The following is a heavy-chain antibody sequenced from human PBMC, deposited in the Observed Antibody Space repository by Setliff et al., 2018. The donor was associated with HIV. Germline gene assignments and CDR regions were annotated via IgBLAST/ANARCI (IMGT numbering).Heavy chain of an antibody. CDR3: ARTKADGYNGVFDS. D-gene: IGHD5-12*01. Sequence: SETLSLTCTVSGGSISSGDYYWSWIRQPPGKGLEWIGYIYYSESTYYNPSLKSRVTISVDTSKNHFPLKLNSVTAADTAVYYCARTKADGYNGVFDSWGQGTLVTVSS. CDR2: IYYSEST. V-gene: IGHV4-30-4*08. J-gene: IGHJ4*02. CDR1: GGSISSGDYY.